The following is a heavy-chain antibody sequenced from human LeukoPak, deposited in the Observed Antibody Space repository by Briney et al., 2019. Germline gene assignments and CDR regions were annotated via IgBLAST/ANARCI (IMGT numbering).Heavy chain of an antibody. CDR2: PSGSGGST. D-gene: IGHD3-10*01. CDR1: GFTFSSYA. V-gene: IGHV3-23*01. Sequence: PGGSLRLSCVASGFTFSSYAMSWVRQAPGKGLEWVSAPSGSGGSTYHADSVKGRFTISRDNSKNTLYLQMNSLRADDTAIYYCAKDYYYGSGSYYALDSWGQGTLVTVSS. CDR3: AKDYYYGSGSYYALDS. J-gene: IGHJ5*01.